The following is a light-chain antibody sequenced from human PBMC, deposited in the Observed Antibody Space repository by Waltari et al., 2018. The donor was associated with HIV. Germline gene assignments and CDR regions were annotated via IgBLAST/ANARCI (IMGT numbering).Light chain of an antibody. Sequence: SYVLTQPPSVSVAPGQTARITCGGNNIRSKSVHWYQQKQGQAPVLVVHDDSDRPSGIPERFSGSNSGNTATLTISRVEAGDEADYYCQVWDSSNGVFGIGTKVTVL. CDR3: QVWDSSNGV. V-gene: IGLV3-21*02. CDR2: DDS. CDR1: NIRSKS. J-gene: IGLJ1*01.